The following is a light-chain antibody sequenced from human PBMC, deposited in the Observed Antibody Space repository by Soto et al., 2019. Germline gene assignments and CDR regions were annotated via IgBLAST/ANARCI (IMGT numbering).Light chain of an antibody. CDR3: AAWDDSLNGWV. J-gene: IGLJ3*02. CDR2: SNN. V-gene: IGLV1-44*01. Sequence: QLVLNQPPSASGTPGQRVTISCSGSSSNIGSNTVNWYQQLPGTATKLLIYSNNQRPSGVPDRFSYSKSGTSASLAISGSQSEDEADYYCAAWDDSLNGWVFGGGTKLTVL. CDR1: SSNIGSNT.